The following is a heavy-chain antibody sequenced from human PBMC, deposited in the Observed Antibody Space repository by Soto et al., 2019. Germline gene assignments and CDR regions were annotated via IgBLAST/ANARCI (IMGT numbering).Heavy chain of an antibody. CDR3: ARGSSWDYYYYGMDV. J-gene: IGHJ6*02. CDR1: GFTFSSYG. Sequence: GGSLRLSCAASGFTFSSYGMHWVRQAPGKGLEWVAVIWYDGSNKYYADSVKGRFTISRDNSKNTLYLQMNSLRAEDTAVYYCARGSSWDYYYYGMDVWGQGTTVTVSS. CDR2: IWYDGSNK. V-gene: IGHV3-33*01. D-gene: IGHD6-13*01.